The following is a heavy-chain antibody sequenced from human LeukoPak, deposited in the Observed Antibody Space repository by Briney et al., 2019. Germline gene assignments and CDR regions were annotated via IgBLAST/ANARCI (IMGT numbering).Heavy chain of an antibody. J-gene: IGHJ5*02. CDR2: MYYSGST. CDR1: GGSLSSGDYY. D-gene: IGHD3-22*01. CDR3: ARPYYYDSRIDP. Sequence: PSQTMSLTCTVSGGSLSSGDYYWSWIRQPPGKGLEWFAYMYYSGSTYYNPSLKSRVTMSADTSKNQLSLKLSSVTAADTAGYYCARPYYYDSRIDPWGQGILVTVSS. V-gene: IGHV4-30-4*01.